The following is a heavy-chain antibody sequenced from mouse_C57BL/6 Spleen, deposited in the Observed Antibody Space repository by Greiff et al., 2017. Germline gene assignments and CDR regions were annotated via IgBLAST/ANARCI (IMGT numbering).Heavy chain of an antibody. CDR1: GFTFSSYA. CDR3: TRRSNSYAMDY. Sequence: EVKLVESGEGLVKPGGSLKLSCAASGFTFSSYAMSWVRQTPEKRLEWVAYISSGGDYIYYADTVKGRFTISRDNARNTLYLQMSRLKSEDTAMYYCTRRSNSYAMDYWGQGTSVTVSS. J-gene: IGHJ4*01. CDR2: ISSGGDYI. V-gene: IGHV5S21*01. D-gene: IGHD2-5*01.